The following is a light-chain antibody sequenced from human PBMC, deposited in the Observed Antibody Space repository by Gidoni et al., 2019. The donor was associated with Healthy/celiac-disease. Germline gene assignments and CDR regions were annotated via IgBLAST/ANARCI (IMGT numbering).Light chain of an antibody. J-gene: IGLJ2*01. V-gene: IGLV1-40*01. CDR3: QSYDSSLSGHVV. CDR2: GNS. Sequence: QSVLTQPPSVSGARGQRVTISCTGSSSNIGAGYDVHWYQQLPGTAPKLLIYGNSNRPSGVPDRFSGSKSCTSASLAITGLQAEDEADYYCQSYDSSLSGHVVFGGGTKLTVL. CDR1: SSNIGAGYD.